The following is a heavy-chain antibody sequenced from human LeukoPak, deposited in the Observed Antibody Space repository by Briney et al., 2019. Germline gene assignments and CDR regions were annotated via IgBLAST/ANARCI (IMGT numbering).Heavy chain of an antibody. CDR2: ISTDGRGT. CDR1: GFTFNIYA. J-gene: IGHJ5*02. Sequence: SGGSLRLSCSASGFTFNIYAMHWVRQAPGTGLEYVSAISTDGRGTYYADSVKGGFTISRDNSKNALYLQMSSLRPEDTAIYYCVRYSNSCYDPWGQGTLVTVSS. V-gene: IGHV3-64D*06. D-gene: IGHD2/OR15-2a*01. CDR3: VRYSNSCYDP.